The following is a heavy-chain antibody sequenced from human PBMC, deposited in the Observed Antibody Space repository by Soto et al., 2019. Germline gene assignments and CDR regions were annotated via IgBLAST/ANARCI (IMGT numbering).Heavy chain of an antibody. J-gene: IGHJ5*02. CDR1: GGSVSSGNYY. Sequence: PSETLSLTCTVSGGSVSSGNYYWNWIRQPPGKGLEWIGYIYYSGSTNYNPSLRSRVTISVDTSKNQFSLKLSSVTAADTAVYYCARVVGAHSGYDSWGQGTLVTVSS. CDR2: IYYSGST. CDR3: ARVVGAHSGYDS. V-gene: IGHV4-61*01. D-gene: IGHD5-12*01.